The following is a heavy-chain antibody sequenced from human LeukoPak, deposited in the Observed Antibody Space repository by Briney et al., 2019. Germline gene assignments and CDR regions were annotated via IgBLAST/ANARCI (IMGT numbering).Heavy chain of an antibody. J-gene: IGHJ4*02. Sequence: GGSLRLSCAASGFTFSSYAMSWVRQAPGKGLEWVSDISGSGGSTYYADSVKGRFTISRDNSKNTLYLQMNSLRAEDTAVYYCAKGELSSSWSALDYWGQGTLVTVSS. D-gene: IGHD6-13*01. CDR1: GFTFSSYA. CDR3: AKGELSSSWSALDY. V-gene: IGHV3-23*01. CDR2: ISGSGGST.